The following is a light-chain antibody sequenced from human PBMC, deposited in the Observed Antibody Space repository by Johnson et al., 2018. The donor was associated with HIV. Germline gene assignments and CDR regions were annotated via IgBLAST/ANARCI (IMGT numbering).Light chain of an antibody. CDR3: GTWDSSLSVLYV. Sequence: QSVLTQPPSVSAAPGQKVTISCSGSSSNIGNNYVSWYQQLPGTAPKLLIYDNNKRPSGIPDRFSGSKSGTSATLGITGLQTGDEADYYCGTWDSSLSVLYVFGTGTQVTVL. J-gene: IGLJ1*01. CDR2: DNN. CDR1: SSNIGNNY. V-gene: IGLV1-51*01.